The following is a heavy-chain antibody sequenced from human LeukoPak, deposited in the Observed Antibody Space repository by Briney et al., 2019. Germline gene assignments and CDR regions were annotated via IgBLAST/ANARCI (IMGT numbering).Heavy chain of an antibody. CDR1: SDSISTYY. CDR3: ARGIRGAADY. CDR2: IHNSGST. V-gene: IGHV4-59*01. D-gene: IGHD3-16*01. J-gene: IGHJ4*02. Sequence: SETLSLTCTVASDSISTYYWSWIRQPPGKGLEWIGYIHNSGSTSYNPSLTSRLAMSLDTSKNQFSLNLNSVTAADTAVYYCARGIRGAADYWGQGTLVTVSS.